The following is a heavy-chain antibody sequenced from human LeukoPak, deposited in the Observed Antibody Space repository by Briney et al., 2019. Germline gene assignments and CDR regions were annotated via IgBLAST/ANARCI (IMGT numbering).Heavy chain of an antibody. J-gene: IGHJ3*02. Sequence: GESPKISCKGSGYSFTSYWIGWVRQMPGKGLEWMGIIYPGDSDTRYSPSFQGQVTISADKSIRTAYLQWSSLKASDTAMYYCARQKDYDIYAFDIWGQGTMVTVSS. CDR3: ARQKDYDIYAFDI. CDR1: GYSFTSYW. D-gene: IGHD3-9*01. CDR2: IYPGDSDT. V-gene: IGHV5-51*01.